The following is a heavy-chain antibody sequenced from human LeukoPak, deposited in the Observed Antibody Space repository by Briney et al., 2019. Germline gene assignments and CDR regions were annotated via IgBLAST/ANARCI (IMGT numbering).Heavy chain of an antibody. Sequence: SESLSLTCAVYGGSFSGYYWRWIRQPPGKGLEWIGEINHSGSTNYNPSLKSRVTISADTSKNQVSLTLSSVTAADTAVYYCARHPELYFFDYWGQGTLVTVSS. V-gene: IGHV4-34*01. CDR2: INHSGST. D-gene: IGHD3-10*01. CDR1: GGSFSGYY. CDR3: ARHPELYFFDY. J-gene: IGHJ4*02.